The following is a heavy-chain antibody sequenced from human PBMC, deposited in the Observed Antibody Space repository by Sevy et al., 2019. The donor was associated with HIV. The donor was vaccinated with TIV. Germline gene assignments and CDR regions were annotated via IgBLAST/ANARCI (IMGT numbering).Heavy chain of an antibody. CDR3: SSDPIIVLLVTDGMDV. D-gene: IGHD2-8*01. J-gene: IGHJ6*02. Sequence: GGSLRLSCTASGFTFTYAWMSWVRQAPGKGLEWVGRIKARADGGTADYAAPVKARLTMSRDDSINTLYLQMNSRKIVETAVYYCSSDPIIVLLVTDGMDVWGQGTTVTVSS. CDR1: GFTFTYAW. CDR2: IKARADGGTA. V-gene: IGHV3-15*01.